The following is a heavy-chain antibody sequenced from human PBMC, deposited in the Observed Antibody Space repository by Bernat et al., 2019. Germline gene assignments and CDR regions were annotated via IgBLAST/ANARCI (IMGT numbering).Heavy chain of an antibody. V-gene: IGHV4-39*01. CDR1: GGSISSSSYY. J-gene: IGHJ4*02. CDR2: NYYSGRT. CDR3: ARHFGQWLVEGMIDY. Sequence: QLQLQESGPGLVKPSETLSLTCTVSGGSISSSSYYWGWIRQPPGKGLEWIGSNYYSGRTYYNPSLRSRVTISVDTSKNQFSLKLSSVTAADTAVYYCARHFGQWLVEGMIDYWGQGTLVTVSS. D-gene: IGHD6-19*01.